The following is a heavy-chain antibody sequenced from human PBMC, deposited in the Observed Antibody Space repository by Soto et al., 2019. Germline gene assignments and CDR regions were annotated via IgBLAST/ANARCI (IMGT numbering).Heavy chain of an antibody. CDR1: GGTFSSSA. D-gene: IGHD3-3*02. Sequence: QVQLVQSGAEVKKPGSSVKVSCKASGGTFSSSAFSWVRQAPGQGLEWMGGIIPLFRTPDYGQRFQGRVTITADESAGTAYMELRGLRSEDTAVYFCARDKGRQQLGGNYYYITDIWGQGTTVTVSS. J-gene: IGHJ6*02. CDR2: IIPLFRTP. V-gene: IGHV1-69*12. CDR3: ARDKGRQQLGGNYYYITDI.